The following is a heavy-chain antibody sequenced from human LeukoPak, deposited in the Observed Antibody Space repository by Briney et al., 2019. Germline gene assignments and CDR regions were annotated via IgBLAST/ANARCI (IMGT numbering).Heavy chain of an antibody. V-gene: IGHV3-30*04. CDR1: GFTFSSYA. Sequence: GRSLRLSCAASGFTFSSYAMHWVRQAPGKGLEWVAVISYDGSNKYYADSVKGRFTISRDNSKNTLYLQMNSLRAEDTAVYYCARDLEAPYLAVFYYGMDVWGQGTTVTVSS. CDR2: ISYDGSNK. CDR3: ARDLEAPYLAVFYYGMDV. D-gene: IGHD3-3*02. J-gene: IGHJ6*02.